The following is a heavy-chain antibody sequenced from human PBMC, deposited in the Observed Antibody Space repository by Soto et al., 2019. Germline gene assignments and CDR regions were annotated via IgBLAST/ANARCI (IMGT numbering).Heavy chain of an antibody. CDR1: GYTFTGYY. CDR2: INPNSGGT. J-gene: IGHJ1*01. Sequence: ASVKVSCKASGYTFTGYYMHWVRQAPGQGLEWMGWINPNSGGTNYAQKFQGRVTMTRDTSISTAYMELSSLRSDDTAIYYCAREENCSGGTCYSEYFHRWGQGTLVTVSS. V-gene: IGHV1-2*02. D-gene: IGHD2-15*01. CDR3: AREENCSGGTCYSEYFHR.